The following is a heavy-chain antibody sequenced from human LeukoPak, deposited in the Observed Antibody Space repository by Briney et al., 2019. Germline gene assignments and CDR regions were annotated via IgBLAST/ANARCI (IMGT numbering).Heavy chain of an antibody. V-gene: IGHV3-48*04. CDR3: AELGITMIGGV. J-gene: IGHJ6*04. Sequence: GGSLRLSCAASGFTFSSYSMNWVRQAPGKGLDCVSHISSSSSTIYYADSVKGRFTISRDNAKNSLYLQMNSLRAEDTAVYYCAELGITMIGGVWGKGTTVTISS. CDR2: ISSSSSTI. D-gene: IGHD3-10*02. CDR1: GFTFSSYS.